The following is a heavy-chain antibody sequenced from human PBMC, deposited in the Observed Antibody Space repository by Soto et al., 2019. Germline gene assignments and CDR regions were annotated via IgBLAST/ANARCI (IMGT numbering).Heavy chain of an antibody. J-gene: IGHJ5*01. Sequence: SETLSLTCTVSGGSITNYYWTWIRQAPGKGLEWIGDIHYSGSANNNPSLKSRLTISVDKSRNQFSLNLKSVTAADTAVYFCARGAGTVKAGGVAFDSWGQGILVTVSS. CDR1: GGSITNYY. CDR2: IHYSGSA. D-gene: IGHD6-19*01. CDR3: ARGAGTVKAGGVAFDS. V-gene: IGHV4-59*01.